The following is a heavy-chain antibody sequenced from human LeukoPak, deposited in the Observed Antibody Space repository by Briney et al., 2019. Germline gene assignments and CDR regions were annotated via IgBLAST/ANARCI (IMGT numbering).Heavy chain of an antibody. CDR2: FDPEDGET. V-gene: IGHV1-24*01. D-gene: IGHD1-26*01. CDR3: ATGLDSYSGLP. J-gene: IGHJ5*02. Sequence: ASVKVSRTVSGYTLTELSMHWVRQAPGKGLEWMGGFDPEDGETIYAQKFQGRVTMTEDTSTDTAYMELSSLRSEDTAVYYCATGLDSYSGLPWGQGTLVTVSS. CDR1: GYTLTELS.